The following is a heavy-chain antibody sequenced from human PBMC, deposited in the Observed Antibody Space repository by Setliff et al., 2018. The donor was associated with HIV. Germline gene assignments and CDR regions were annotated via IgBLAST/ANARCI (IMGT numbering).Heavy chain of an antibody. V-gene: IGHV4-59*01. CDR2: TYYGGSTDYN. J-gene: IGHJ6*02. Sequence: SETLSLTCTVSGVSIRTYYWSWVRQVPGKGLEWIGDTYYGGSTDYNKYNPSLKGRVTISVDIYRKQLSLNLRSVTAADAAVYYCARDFRYDTSGSLTGYGLDVWGQGTTVTVSS. CDR3: ARDFRYDTSGSLTGYGLDV. D-gene: IGHD3-22*01. CDR1: GVSIRTYY.